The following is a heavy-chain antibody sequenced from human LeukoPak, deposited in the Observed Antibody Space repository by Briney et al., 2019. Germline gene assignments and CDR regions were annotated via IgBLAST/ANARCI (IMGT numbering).Heavy chain of an antibody. D-gene: IGHD3-10*01. CDR1: GFTFTHYT. CDR3: ARASPASYYYFDY. J-gene: IGHJ4*02. Sequence: GGSLRLSCAGSGFTFTHYTLNWVRQVPGKGLEWASYISSGGGTVHYADALKGRITISRDDAKNSLFLQMNSLRAEDTAVYYCARASPASYYYFDYWGQGTLVTVSS. CDR2: ISSGGGTV. V-gene: IGHV3-48*03.